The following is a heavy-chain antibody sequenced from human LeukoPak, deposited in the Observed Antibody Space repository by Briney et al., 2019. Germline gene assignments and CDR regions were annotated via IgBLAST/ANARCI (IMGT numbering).Heavy chain of an antibody. J-gene: IGHJ4*02. CDR2: IYYSGST. CDR3: ARNPNYDSPFDY. D-gene: IGHD3-22*01. V-gene: IGHV4-59*01. CDR1: GVSISSYY. Sequence: PSETLSLTCTVSGVSISSYYWSWIRQPPGKGLEWIGYIYYSGSTNYNPSLKSRVTISVDTSKNQFSLKLSSVTAADTAVYYCARNPNYDSPFDYWGQGTLVTVSS.